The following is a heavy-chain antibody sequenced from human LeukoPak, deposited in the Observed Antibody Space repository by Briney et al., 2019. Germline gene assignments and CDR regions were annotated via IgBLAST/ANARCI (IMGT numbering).Heavy chain of an antibody. CDR1: GFTFSSYA. CDR3: ARDGSGSYYNPTFDY. J-gene: IGHJ4*02. CDR2: ISYDGSNK. Sequence: GGSLRLSCAASGFTFSSYAMHWVRQAPGKGLEWVAVISYDGSNKYYADSVKGRFTISRDNSKNTLYLQVNSLRAEDTAVYYCARDGSGSYYNPTFDYWGQGTLVTVSS. D-gene: IGHD3-10*01. V-gene: IGHV3-30*04.